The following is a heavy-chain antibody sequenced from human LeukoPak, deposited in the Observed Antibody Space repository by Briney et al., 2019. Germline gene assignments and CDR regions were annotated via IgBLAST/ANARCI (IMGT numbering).Heavy chain of an antibody. CDR1: RDSINSKNYY. CDR3: AGTSVTLHF. D-gene: IGHD4-17*01. V-gene: IGHV4-39*01. Sequence: SETLSLTCTVSRDSINSKNYYWGWIRQPPGKGLEWLANIYYRGDPFYNPSLKSRLTISMDTSKNQFSLRLTSVTAADTAVYYCAGTSVTLHFWGQGALVTVSS. CDR2: IYYRGDP. J-gene: IGHJ4*02.